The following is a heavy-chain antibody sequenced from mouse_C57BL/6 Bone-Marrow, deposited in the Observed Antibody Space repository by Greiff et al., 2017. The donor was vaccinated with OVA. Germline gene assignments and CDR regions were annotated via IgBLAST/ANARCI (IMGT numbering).Heavy chain of an antibody. CDR3: ARERYSNKYYAMDD. CDR2: IYPGSGST. J-gene: IGHJ4*01. CDR1: GYTFTSYW. Sequence: QVQLQQPGAELVKPGASVKMSCKASGYTFTSYWITWVKQRPGQGLEWIGDIYPGSGSTNYNEKLKSKATLTVATSSSTASMQLSSLTSEDSAVYYFARERYSNKYYAMDDWGQGTSVTVSS. V-gene: IGHV1-55*01. D-gene: IGHD2-5*01.